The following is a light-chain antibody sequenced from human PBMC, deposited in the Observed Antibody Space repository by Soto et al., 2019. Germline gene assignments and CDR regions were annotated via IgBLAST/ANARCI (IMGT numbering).Light chain of an antibody. CDR3: QQSYNPPWT. J-gene: IGKJ1*01. CDR1: QTMGTY. V-gene: IGKV1-39*01. Sequence: DIQLTQSPSSLSASVGDRVTITCRASQTMGTYLNWYQQKPGKAPKVLIYAASNLQDGVQSRFSGSGSGTSFTLTIRSLRPEDFATYFCQQSYNPPWTFGQGTKMDIK. CDR2: AAS.